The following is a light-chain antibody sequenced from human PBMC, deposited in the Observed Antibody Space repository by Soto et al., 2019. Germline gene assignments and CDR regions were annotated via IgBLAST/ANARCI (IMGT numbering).Light chain of an antibody. CDR3: QQRKDYPLT. J-gene: IGKJ4*01. CDR2: AAS. V-gene: IGKV1-17*01. Sequence: DIQMTQSPSSLSASVGDRVTITCRASQGIRNDLGWYQQKPGKAPKLLIYAASTLQSGVPSRFSGSGSGTDFTLTISCLQSEDFATYYCQQRKDYPLTFGGGTKVDI. CDR1: QGIRND.